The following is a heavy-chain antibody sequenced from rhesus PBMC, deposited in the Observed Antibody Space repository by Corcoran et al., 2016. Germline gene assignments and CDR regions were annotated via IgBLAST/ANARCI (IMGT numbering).Heavy chain of an antibody. D-gene: IGHD2-39*01. CDR3: AWVWRMTDRSHGYAVL. CDR1: GGYSSDGYC. CDR2: IYGRGVRH. V-gene: IGHV4-106*01. J-gene: IGHJ2*01. Sequence: VPLQESDPGLVKPSETLSLTCAVSGGYSSDGYCWSWVREHPGKDLEWMGYIYGRGVRHKDNHTLKNLCTSPISTSKKQVSLKLRPVTVGDPAGEYCAWVWRMTDRSHGYAVLWDPGTQIIIA.